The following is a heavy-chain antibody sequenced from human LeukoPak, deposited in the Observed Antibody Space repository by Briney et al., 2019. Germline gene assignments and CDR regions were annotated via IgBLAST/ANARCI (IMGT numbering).Heavy chain of an antibody. D-gene: IGHD6-13*01. CDR3: AKDFWKQQLVQTDY. J-gene: IGHJ4*02. CDR2: ISGSGGST. V-gene: IGHV3-23*01. Sequence: PSETLSLTCTVSGGSISSGDYYWSWIRQAPGKGLEWVSAISGSGGSTYYADSVKGRFTISRDNSKNTLYLQMNSLRAEDTAVYYCAKDFWKQQLVQTDYWGQGTLVTVSS. CDR1: GGSISSGDYY.